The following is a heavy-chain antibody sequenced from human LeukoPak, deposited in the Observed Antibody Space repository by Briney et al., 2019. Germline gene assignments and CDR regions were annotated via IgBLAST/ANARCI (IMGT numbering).Heavy chain of an antibody. CDR1: GGSISSGNYY. CDR2: IYTNGNT. Sequence: SETLSLTCSVSGGSISSGNYYWSWIRQPAGKGLEWIGRIYTNGNTNYNPSLKSRVTISVDTSKNQFSLKLSSVTAADTAVYYCARSVEGYCSGDNCYYYYHYMDVWGKGTTVTVSS. J-gene: IGHJ6*03. CDR3: ARSVEGYCSGDNCYYYYHYMDV. V-gene: IGHV4-61*02. D-gene: IGHD2-15*01.